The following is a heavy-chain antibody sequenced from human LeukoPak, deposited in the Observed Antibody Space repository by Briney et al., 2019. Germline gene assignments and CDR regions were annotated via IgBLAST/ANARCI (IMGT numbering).Heavy chain of an antibody. Sequence: PGGSLRLSCAASGFTFSSYWMSWVRQAPGKGLEWVANIKQDGSEKYYVDSVKGRFTISRDNAKNSLYLQMNSLRAEDTAVYYCARGGYCISTGCYEAWFFDYWGQGTLVTVSS. J-gene: IGHJ4*02. CDR1: GFTFSSYW. CDR3: ARGGYCISTGCYEAWFFDY. V-gene: IGHV3-7*01. D-gene: IGHD2-2*03. CDR2: IKQDGSEK.